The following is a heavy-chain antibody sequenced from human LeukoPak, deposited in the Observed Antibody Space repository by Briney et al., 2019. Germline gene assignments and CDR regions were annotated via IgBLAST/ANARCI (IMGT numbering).Heavy chain of an antibody. Sequence: GGSLRLSCAASGFTFSSYAMSWVRQAPGKGLEWVSAISGSGGSTYCADPVKGRFTISRDNSKNTLYLQMNSLRAEDTAVYYCAKDPTTLFGYFDYFDYWGQGTLVTVSS. D-gene: IGHD3-9*01. CDR3: AKDPTTLFGYFDYFDY. CDR1: GFTFSSYA. J-gene: IGHJ4*02. CDR2: ISGSGGST. V-gene: IGHV3-23*01.